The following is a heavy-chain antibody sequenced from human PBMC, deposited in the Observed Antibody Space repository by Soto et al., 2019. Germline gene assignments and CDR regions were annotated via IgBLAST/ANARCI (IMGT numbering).Heavy chain of an antibody. J-gene: IGHJ4*02. CDR2: INPNSGGT. Sequence: ASVKVSCKASGYTFTGYYMHWVRQAPGQGLEWMGWINPNSGGTNYAQKFQGRVTMTRDTSISTAYMELSRLRSDDTAVYYCARDYYDSSGYHQQPLDYWGQGTLVTVSS. CDR3: ARDYYDSSGYHQQPLDY. D-gene: IGHD3-22*01. V-gene: IGHV1-2*02. CDR1: GYTFTGYY.